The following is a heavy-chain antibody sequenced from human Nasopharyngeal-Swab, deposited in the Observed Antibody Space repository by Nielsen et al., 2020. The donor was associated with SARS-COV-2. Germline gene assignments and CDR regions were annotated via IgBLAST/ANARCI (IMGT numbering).Heavy chain of an antibody. CDR2: INHSGST. V-gene: IGHV4-34*01. Sequence: WIRQPPGKGLEWIGEINHSGSTNYNPSLKSRVTISVDTSKNQFSLKLSSVTAADTAVYYCARTGYSGSWYGGRWWFDPWGQGTLVTVSS. CDR3: ARTGYSGSWYGGRWWFDP. J-gene: IGHJ5*02. D-gene: IGHD6-13*01.